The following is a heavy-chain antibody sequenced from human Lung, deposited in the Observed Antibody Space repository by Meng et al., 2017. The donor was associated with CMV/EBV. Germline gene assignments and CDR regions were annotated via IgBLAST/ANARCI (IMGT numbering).Heavy chain of an antibody. J-gene: IGHJ4*02. D-gene: IGHD5-18*01. V-gene: IGHV3-48*03. Sequence: GESLKISCATSGFTFSGYEMNWVRQAPGKGLEWVSYISTRGTTIYYADSVKGRFTISRDNAKGSLFLQMNNLRAEDTAIYYCATYNGYSLFFAYWGQG. CDR3: ATYNGYSLFFAY. CDR2: ISTRGTTI. CDR1: GFTFSGYE.